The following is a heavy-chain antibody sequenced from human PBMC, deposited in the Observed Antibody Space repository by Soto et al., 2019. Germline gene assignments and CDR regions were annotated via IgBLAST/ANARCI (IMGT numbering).Heavy chain of an antibody. CDR2: ISVDDGDT. D-gene: IGHD5-18*01. Sequence: QVQLVQSGAEVKKSGASVKVSCKASGYTFTSYGISWVRQAPGQGLEWMGWISVDDGDTNYAQNFQGRVTMSTDTSTSTAYMEMRSLRSDDTAVYYCARDQVAKWAPGSAMVNYYYGMDAWGQGTTVTVSS. J-gene: IGHJ6*02. CDR3: ARDQVAKWAPGSAMVNYYYGMDA. CDR1: GYTFTSYG. V-gene: IGHV1-18*04.